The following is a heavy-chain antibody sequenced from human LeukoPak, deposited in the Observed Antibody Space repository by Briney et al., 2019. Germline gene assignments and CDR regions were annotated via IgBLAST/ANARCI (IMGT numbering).Heavy chain of an antibody. D-gene: IGHD6-19*01. CDR1: GYTFTSYG. Sequence: ASVKVSCEASGYTFTSYGISWVRQAPGQGLEWMGWISAYNGNTNYAQKLQGRVTMTTDTSTSTAYMELRSLRSDDTAVYYCARSAYSSGWSSFYHYYYYMDVWGKGTTVTISS. CDR3: ARSAYSSGWSSFYHYYYYMDV. J-gene: IGHJ6*03. CDR2: ISAYNGNT. V-gene: IGHV1-18*01.